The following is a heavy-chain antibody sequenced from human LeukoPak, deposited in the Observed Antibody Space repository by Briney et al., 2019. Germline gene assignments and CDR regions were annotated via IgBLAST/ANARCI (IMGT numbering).Heavy chain of an antibody. CDR1: GGTFSSYA. V-gene: IGHV1-69*05. Sequence: SVKVSCKASGGTFSSYAISWVRQAPGQGLEWMGGIIPIFGTANYAQKFQGRVTITTDESTSTAYMELSSLRSEDTAVYYCARRTGTTLNNWLDPWGQGTLVTVSS. CDR3: ARRTGTTLNNWLDP. CDR2: IIPIFGTA. J-gene: IGHJ5*02. D-gene: IGHD1-7*01.